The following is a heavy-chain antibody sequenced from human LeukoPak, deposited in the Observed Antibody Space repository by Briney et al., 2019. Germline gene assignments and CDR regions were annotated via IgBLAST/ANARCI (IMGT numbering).Heavy chain of an antibody. CDR3: AKTNMVRGVTGYYFDY. J-gene: IGHJ4*02. CDR2: ISYDGSNK. CDR1: GFTFSSYG. D-gene: IGHD3-10*01. V-gene: IGHV3-30*18. Sequence: HSGGSLRLSCAASGFTFSSYGMHWVRQAPGKGLEWVAVISYDGSNKYYVDSVKGRFTISRDNSKNTLYLQMNSLRAEDTAVYYCAKTNMVRGVTGYYFDYWGQGTLVTVSS.